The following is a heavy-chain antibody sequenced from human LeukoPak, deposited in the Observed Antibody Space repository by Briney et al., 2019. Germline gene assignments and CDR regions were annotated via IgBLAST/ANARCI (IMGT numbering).Heavy chain of an antibody. CDR1: GGSFSSRTFS. D-gene: IGHD6-19*01. CDR2: IYYSGST. V-gene: IGHV4-39*01. Sequence: SETLSLTCTVSGGSFSSRTFSWGWVRQPPGKGLEWIGTIYYSGSTYYNPSLKSRVTISVDTSNNQFSLKLSSVTAADTAVYYCARGAGWYPYWGQGTLVTVSS. CDR3: ARGAGWYPY. J-gene: IGHJ4*02.